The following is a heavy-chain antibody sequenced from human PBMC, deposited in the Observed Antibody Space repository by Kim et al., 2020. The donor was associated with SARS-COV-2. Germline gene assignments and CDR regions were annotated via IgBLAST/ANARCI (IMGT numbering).Heavy chain of an antibody. J-gene: IGHJ4*02. V-gene: IGHV3-23*01. Sequence: GRFPSSRDNSKNTLYLQMNSLRAEDTAVYYCATDGIQLWFGESYTHYFDYWGQGTLVTVSS. D-gene: IGHD3-10*01. CDR3: ATDGIQLWFGESYTHYFDY.